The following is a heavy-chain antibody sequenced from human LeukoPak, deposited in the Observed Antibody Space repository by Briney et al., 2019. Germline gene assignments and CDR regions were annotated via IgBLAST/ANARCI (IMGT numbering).Heavy chain of an antibody. D-gene: IGHD6-13*01. V-gene: IGHV4-59*01. CDR2: IYYSGST. Sequence: SETLSPTCTVSGGSISSYYWSWIRQPPGKGLEWIGYIYYSGSTNYNPSLKSRVTISVDTSKNQFSLKLSSVTAADTAVYYCASSTLSSSWLGDWFDPWGQGTLVTVSS. CDR3: ASSTLSSSWLGDWFDP. J-gene: IGHJ5*02. CDR1: GGSISSYY.